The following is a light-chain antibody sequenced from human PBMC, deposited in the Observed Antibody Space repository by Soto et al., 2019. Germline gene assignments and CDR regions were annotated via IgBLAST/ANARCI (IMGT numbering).Light chain of an antibody. CDR2: EVN. CDR3: SSYAASSNV. V-gene: IGLV2-8*01. CDR1: SSDVGGYNY. J-gene: IGLJ1*01. Sequence: QSALTQPPSASGSPGQSVAISCTGTSSDVGGYNYVSWYQQHPGKAPKLMIYEVNKRPSGVPDRFSGSKSGNTASLTVSGLQAEDEADYYCSSYAASSNVFGTGTNVTVL.